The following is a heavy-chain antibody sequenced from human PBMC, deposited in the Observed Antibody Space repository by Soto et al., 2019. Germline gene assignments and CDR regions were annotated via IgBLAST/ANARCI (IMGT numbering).Heavy chain of an antibody. CDR2: IYPGDSDT. J-gene: IGHJ6*02. CDR3: ARQGSNGAYYYYGMDV. CDR1: GYRFSSYW. V-gene: IGHV5-51*01. Sequence: PGASLKISFKGSGYRFSSYWIAWVRQMPGKGLEWMGIIYPGDSDTRYSPSFEGQVTISADKSNSTAYLQWSSLKASDTAMYYCARQGSNGAYYYYGMDVWGQGTTVTVSS. D-gene: IGHD3-16*01.